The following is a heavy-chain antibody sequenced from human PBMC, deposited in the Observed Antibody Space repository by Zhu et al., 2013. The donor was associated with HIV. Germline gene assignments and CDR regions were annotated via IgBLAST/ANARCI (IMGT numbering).Heavy chain of an antibody. J-gene: IGHJ3*02. D-gene: IGHD3-22*01. CDR3: AREKYYYYDSSGYHVHDAFDI. CDR2: VSPYNGNT. CDR1: GYTFSMYG. Sequence: QVQLVQSGSGPEVKKPGASVRVSCKASGYTFSMYGFTWVRQAPGQGLEWMGWVSPYNGNTNYEQKFQNRVTMTTDTSTSTAYMELSSLRSEDTAVYYCAREKYYYYDSSGYHVHDAFDIWGQGTMVTVSS. V-gene: IGHV1-18*01.